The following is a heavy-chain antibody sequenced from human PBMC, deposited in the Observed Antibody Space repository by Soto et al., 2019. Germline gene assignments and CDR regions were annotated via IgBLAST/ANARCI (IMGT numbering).Heavy chain of an antibody. CDR2: FYASGYT. V-gene: IGHV4-59*10. CDR1: GGSFSGYY. Sequence: SETLSLTCAVYGGSFSGYYWSWIRQPAGKGLEWIGRFYASGYTNYNPSLKSRVTMSLDISKNQFSLRLSSVTAADTAVYYCARGNQVATSDYWGQGTLVTVSS. CDR3: ARGNQVATSDY. J-gene: IGHJ4*02.